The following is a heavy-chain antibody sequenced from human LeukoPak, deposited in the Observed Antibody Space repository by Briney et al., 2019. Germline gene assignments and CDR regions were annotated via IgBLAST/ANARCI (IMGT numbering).Heavy chain of an antibody. J-gene: IGHJ3*02. D-gene: IGHD3-3*01. CDR1: GFTFSSYA. CDR2: ISYDGSNK. CDR3: ARDRVKYYDFWSGYPPLDI. Sequence: GGSLRLSCAASGFTFSSYAMHWVRQAPGKGLEWVAVISYDGSNKYYADSVKGRFTISRDNSKNTLYLQMNSLRAEDTAVYYCARDRVKYYDFWSGYPPLDIWAKGQWSPSLQ. V-gene: IGHV3-30-3*01.